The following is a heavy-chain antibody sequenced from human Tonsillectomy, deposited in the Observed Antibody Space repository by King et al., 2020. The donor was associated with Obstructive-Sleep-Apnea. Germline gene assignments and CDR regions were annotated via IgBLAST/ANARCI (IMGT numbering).Heavy chain of an antibody. V-gene: IGHV4-38-2*02. J-gene: IGHJ4*02. CDR2: IYHSGST. D-gene: IGHD3-10*01. CDR1: GCSISSGYY. CDR3: AKTMVRGVNY. Sequence: QLQESGPGLVEPSETLSLTCTVSGCSISSGYYWGWIRQPPGRGLEWLGSIYHSGSTYYNPSLKSRVTLSVDTSKNQFSLKLSSVTAADTALYYCAKTMVRGVNYWGQGTLVTVSS.